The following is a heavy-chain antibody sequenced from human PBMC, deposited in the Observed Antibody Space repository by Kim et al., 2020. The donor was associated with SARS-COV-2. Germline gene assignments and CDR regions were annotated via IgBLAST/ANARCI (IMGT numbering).Heavy chain of an antibody. CDR3: AKDIEQWLVRYYYGMDV. D-gene: IGHD6-19*01. J-gene: IGHJ6*02. Sequence: GGSLRLSCAASGFTFSSYGMHWVRQAPGKGLEWVAVISYDGSNKYYADSVKGRFTISRDNSKNTLYLQMNSLRAEDTAVYYCAKDIEQWLVRYYYGMDVWGQGTTVTVSS. CDR2: ISYDGSNK. CDR1: GFTFSSYG. V-gene: IGHV3-30*18.